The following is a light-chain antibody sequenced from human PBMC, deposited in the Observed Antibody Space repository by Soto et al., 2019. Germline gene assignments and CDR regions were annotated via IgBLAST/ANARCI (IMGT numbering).Light chain of an antibody. CDR3: HRRSNWPPT. V-gene: IGKV3-11*01. J-gene: IGKJ5*01. Sequence: EIVLTQSPATLSLSPGERATLSCRASQSVSSYLAWYQQKPGQAPRLLIYDASNRATGIPARFSGSGSGTAFTLTSRSLEPEDFTGYYCHRRSNWPPTFGQGTRLEIK. CDR1: QSVSSY. CDR2: DAS.